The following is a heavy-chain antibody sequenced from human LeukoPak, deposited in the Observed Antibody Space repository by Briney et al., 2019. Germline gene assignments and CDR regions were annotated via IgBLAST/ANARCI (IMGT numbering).Heavy chain of an antibody. CDR3: AKGRQWLVRSLFDY. D-gene: IGHD6-19*01. CDR1: GFTFSSYA. Sequence: GGSLRLSCAASGFTFSSYAMHWVRQAPGKGLEYVSAISSNGGSTYYANSVKGRFTISRDNSKNTLYLQMGSLRAEDMAVYCCAKGRQWLVRSLFDYWGQGTLVTVSS. J-gene: IGHJ4*02. CDR2: ISSNGGST. V-gene: IGHV3-64*01.